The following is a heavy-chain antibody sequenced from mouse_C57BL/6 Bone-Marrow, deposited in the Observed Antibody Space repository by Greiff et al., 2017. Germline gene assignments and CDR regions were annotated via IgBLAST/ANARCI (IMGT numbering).Heavy chain of an antibody. J-gene: IGHJ4*01. Sequence: QVQLQQSGPELVKPGASVKISCKASGYSFTSYYIHWVKQRPGQGLEWIGWIYPGSGNTKYNEKFKGKATLTADTSSSTAYMQLSSLTSEDSAVYDCARGGAYYSNYGAMDYWGQGTSVTVSS. CDR3: ARGGAYYSNYGAMDY. D-gene: IGHD2-5*01. CDR2: IYPGSGNT. V-gene: IGHV1-66*01. CDR1: GYSFTSYY.